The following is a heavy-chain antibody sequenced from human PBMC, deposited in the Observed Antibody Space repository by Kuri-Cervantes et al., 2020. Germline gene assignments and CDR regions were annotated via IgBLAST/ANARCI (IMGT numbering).Heavy chain of an antibody. V-gene: IGHV1-8*03. J-gene: IGHJ5*02. CDR3: ARDYDSSGYYRP. Sequence: ASVKVSCKASGYTFTSYGISWVRQATGQGLEWMGWMNPNSGNTGYAQKFQGRVTITRDTSASTAYMELSSLRSEDTAVYYCARDYDSSGYYRPWGQGTPVTVSS. CDR2: MNPNSGNT. D-gene: IGHD3-22*01. CDR1: GYTFTSYG.